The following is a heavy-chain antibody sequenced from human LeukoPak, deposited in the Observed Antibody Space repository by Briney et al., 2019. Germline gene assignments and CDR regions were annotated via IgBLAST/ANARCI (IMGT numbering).Heavy chain of an antibody. CDR1: GFTFSDYY. V-gene: IGHV3-11*01. D-gene: IGHD3-9*01. Sequence: PGGSLRLSCAASGFTFSDYYMSWIRQAPGKGLEWVSYISSSGSTIYYADSVKGRFTISRDNAKNSLYLQMNSLRAEDTAVYYCARDSYDILSLPEVFDIWGQGTMVTVFS. CDR3: ARDSYDILSLPEVFDI. CDR2: ISSSGSTI. J-gene: IGHJ3*02.